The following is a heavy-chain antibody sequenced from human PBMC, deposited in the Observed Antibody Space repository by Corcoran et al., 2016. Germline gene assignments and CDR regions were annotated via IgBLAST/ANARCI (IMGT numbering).Heavy chain of an antibody. D-gene: IGHD3-22*01. CDR1: GFTFSSYW. Sequence: EVQLVESGGGLVQPGGSLRLSCAASGFTFSSYWMYWVRQVPGKGLVWVSRVNSDGSTTSYADSVKGRFTISRDNAKSTLYLQMNSLRAEYTAVYYCARGPYSYDSTAYYSVWGQGTMVGVSS. CDR3: ARGPYSYDSTAYYSV. J-gene: IGHJ3*01. V-gene: IGHV3-74*01. CDR2: VNSDGSTT.